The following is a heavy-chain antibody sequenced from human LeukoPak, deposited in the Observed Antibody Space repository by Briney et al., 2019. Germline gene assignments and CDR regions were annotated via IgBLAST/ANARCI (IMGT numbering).Heavy chain of an antibody. Sequence: SETLSLTCAVYGGSFSGYYWSWIRQPPGKGLGWNGEINHSGSTNYNPSLKSRVTISVDTSKNQFSLKLSSVTAADTAVYYCARVYRAYRVSSWLYYYYYGMDVWGQGTTVTVSS. D-gene: IGHD6-13*01. CDR1: GGSFSGYY. J-gene: IGHJ6*02. CDR2: INHSGST. CDR3: ARVYRAYRVSSWLYYYYYGMDV. V-gene: IGHV4-34*01.